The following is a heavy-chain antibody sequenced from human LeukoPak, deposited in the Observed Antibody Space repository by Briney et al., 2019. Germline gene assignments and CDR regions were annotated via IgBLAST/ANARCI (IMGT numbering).Heavy chain of an antibody. V-gene: IGHV4-59*08. J-gene: IGHJ4*02. D-gene: IGHD3-10*01. CDR1: GGSISSYY. CDR2: IYYSGST. CDR3: ARHVVVRGANDY. Sequence: SETLSLTGTVSGGSISSYYWSWIRQPPGKGLEWIGYIYYSGSTNYNPSLKSRVTISVDTSKNQFSLKLSSVTAADTAVYYCARHVVVRGANDYWGQGTLVTVSS.